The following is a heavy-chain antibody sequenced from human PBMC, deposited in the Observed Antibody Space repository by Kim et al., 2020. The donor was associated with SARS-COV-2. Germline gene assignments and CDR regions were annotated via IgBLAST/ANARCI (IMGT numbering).Heavy chain of an antibody. V-gene: IGHV1-69*13. D-gene: IGHD5-18*01. J-gene: IGHJ4*02. Sequence: SVKVSCKASGGTFSSYAISWVRQAPGQGLEWMGGIIPIFGTANYAQKFQGRVTITADESTSTAYMELSSLRSEDTAVYYCARHRSYGPGSYYFDYWGQGTLVTVSS. CDR1: GGTFSSYA. CDR3: ARHRSYGPGSYYFDY. CDR2: IIPIFGTA.